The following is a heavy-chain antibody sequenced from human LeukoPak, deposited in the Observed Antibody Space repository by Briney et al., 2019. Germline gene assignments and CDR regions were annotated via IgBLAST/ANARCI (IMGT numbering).Heavy chain of an antibody. V-gene: IGHV4-34*01. CDR1: GGSFSGYY. J-gene: IGHJ2*01. D-gene: IGHD3-22*01. CDR2: INHSGST. CDR3: ARASTMIVVVIRSYWYFDL. Sequence: SETLSLTCAVSGGSFSGYYWSWIRQPPGKGLEWIGEINHSGSTNYNPSLKSRVTISVDTSKNQFSLKLSSVTAADTAVYYCARASTMIVVVIRSYWYFDLWGRGTLVTVSS.